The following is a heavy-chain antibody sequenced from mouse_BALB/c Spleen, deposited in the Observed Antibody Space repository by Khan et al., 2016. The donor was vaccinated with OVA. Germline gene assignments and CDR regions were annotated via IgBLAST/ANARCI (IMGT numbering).Heavy chain of an antibody. CDR3: ARVHGGDFDY. CDR2: ISYSGNT. V-gene: IGHV3-2*02. CDR1: GYSITSDYA. J-gene: IGHJ2*01. Sequence: VQLKESGPGLVKPSQSLSLTCTVTGYSITSDYAWNWILQFPGNKLAWLGYISYSGNTKYNPSLKSRISVTRDTSKNQFFLQLNSVTTEDTATYYCARVHGGDFDYWGQGTTLIVSS.